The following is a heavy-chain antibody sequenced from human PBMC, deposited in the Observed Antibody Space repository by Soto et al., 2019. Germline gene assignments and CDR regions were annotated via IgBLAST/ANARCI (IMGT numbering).Heavy chain of an antibody. CDR1: GGSISSYY. V-gene: IGHV4-59*01. CDR3: ARDDSGYGSLDY. D-gene: IGHD5-12*01. CDR2: IYYSGTT. Sequence: SETLSLTCTVSGGSISSYYWNWIRQPPGKGLEWIGYIYYSGTTNYNPSLKSRVTISVDTSKNQFSLKLSSVTAADTAVYYCARDDSGYGSLDYWGQGTLVTVSS. J-gene: IGHJ4*02.